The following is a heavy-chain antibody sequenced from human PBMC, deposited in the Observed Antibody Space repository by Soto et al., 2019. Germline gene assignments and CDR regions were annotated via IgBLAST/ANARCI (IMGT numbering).Heavy chain of an antibody. Sequence: QVQLVQSGAEVKKPGASVKVSCKPSGYTFTSYGITWVRQAPGQGLEWMGWISAYNVNTNYAQKFQGRVTMTTDTSTSIAYMELRSLGSDDTAVYYCASGWFGEFVYQCDYWGQGTLVTVSS. CDR1: GYTFTSYG. V-gene: IGHV1-18*01. D-gene: IGHD3-10*01. CDR3: ASGWFGEFVYQCDY. J-gene: IGHJ4*02. CDR2: ISAYNVNT.